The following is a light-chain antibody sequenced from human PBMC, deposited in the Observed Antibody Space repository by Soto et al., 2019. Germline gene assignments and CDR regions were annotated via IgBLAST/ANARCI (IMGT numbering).Light chain of an antibody. CDR2: EGT. V-gene: IGLV2-23*01. CDR1: SSDVGAYNL. Sequence: QSALTQPASVSGSPGQSITVSCTGTSSDVGAYNLVSWYQQHPGKAPRLIISEGTKRPSGISDRFSGSKSDNTASLTISGLRAEDEAHYHCCSYAGSRTFVFGGGTKVTVL. J-gene: IGLJ3*02. CDR3: CSYAGSRTFV.